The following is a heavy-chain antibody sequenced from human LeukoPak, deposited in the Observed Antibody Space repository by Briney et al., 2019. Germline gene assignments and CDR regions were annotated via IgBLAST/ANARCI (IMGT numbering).Heavy chain of an antibody. D-gene: IGHD3-10*01. CDR1: GFTFSVSA. V-gene: IGHV3-73*01. CDR3: TGNYYGSGSYADFDY. J-gene: IGHJ4*02. CDR2: IRSKTNNYAT. Sequence: GGSLRLSCAASGFTFSVSAIHWVRQASGKGLEWVGRIRSKTNNYATAYAASVKGRFTISRDDSKNTAYLQIDSLKTEDTAVYYCTGNYYGSGSYADFDYWGQGTLVTVSS.